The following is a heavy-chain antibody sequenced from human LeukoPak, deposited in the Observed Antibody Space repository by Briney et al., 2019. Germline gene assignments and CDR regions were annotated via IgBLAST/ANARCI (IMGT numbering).Heavy chain of an antibody. CDR3: ARRIQGMAPYYFDY. D-gene: IGHD5-24*01. CDR2: INSDGGST. Sequence: GRSLRLSCTAPGFTFSSYWMHWVRQAPGKGLVWVSRINSDGGSTSYADSVKGRFTISRDNAKNTLYLQMNSLGAEDTAVYYCARRIQGMAPYYFDYWGQGTLVTVSS. J-gene: IGHJ4*02. V-gene: IGHV3-74*01. CDR1: GFTFSSYW.